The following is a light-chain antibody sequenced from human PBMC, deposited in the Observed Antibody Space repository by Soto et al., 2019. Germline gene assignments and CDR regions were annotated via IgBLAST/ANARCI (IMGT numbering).Light chain of an antibody. J-gene: IGKJ1*01. CDR3: QKYNSAPWT. CDR1: QSISTW. Sequence: DIQITQSPSTVSAYVGDSVTITCRASQSISTWLAWYQQKPGKAPKLLIYDASSLQGGVPSRFSGSGSGTDFTLTISSLQPEDVATYYCQKYNSAPWTFGQGTKVDIK. V-gene: IGKV1-5*01. CDR2: DAS.